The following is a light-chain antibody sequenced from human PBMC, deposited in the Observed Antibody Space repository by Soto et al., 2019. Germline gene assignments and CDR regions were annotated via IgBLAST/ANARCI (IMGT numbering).Light chain of an antibody. V-gene: IGKV3-11*01. CDR2: DAS. CDR1: QSFSSY. J-gene: IGKJ5*01. CDR3: ELRGNSFAVIT. Sequence: EIVLTQSPATLSLSPGERATLSCRASQSFSSYLAWYQQKPGQAPRLLIYDASKRATGIPARFSGRGSGTAVSLSINILEQEDLAVYYFELRGNSFAVITFNQAARQEI.